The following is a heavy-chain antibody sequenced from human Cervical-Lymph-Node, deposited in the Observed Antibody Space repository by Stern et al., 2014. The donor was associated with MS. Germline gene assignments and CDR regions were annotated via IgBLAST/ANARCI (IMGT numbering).Heavy chain of an antibody. CDR3: ANYYDGWFDP. CDR1: GGSISIYY. CDR2: IYNGGST. V-gene: IGHV4-59*01. J-gene: IGHJ5*02. D-gene: IGHD3-22*01. Sequence: QLQLQESGPGLVKPSETLSLTCTVSGGSISIYYWSWIRQSPGKGLEWIGYIYNGGSTNYNPSLKSRVTISADTSKNQFSLKLSSVTAADTALYYCANYYDGWFDPWGQGTLVTVSS.